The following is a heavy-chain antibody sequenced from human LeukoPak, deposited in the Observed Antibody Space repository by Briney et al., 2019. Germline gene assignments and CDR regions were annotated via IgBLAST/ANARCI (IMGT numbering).Heavy chain of an antibody. D-gene: IGHD5-18*01. CDR1: GGTFSSYA. V-gene: IGHV1-69*05. CDR2: IIPIFGTA. J-gene: IGHJ6*03. CDR3: ASKQPDPYYYYYYMDV. Sequence: SVKVSCKASGGTFSSYAISWVRQAPGQGLEWMGGIIPIFGTANYAQKFQGRVTITTDESTSTAYMELSSLRSEDTAVYYCASKQPDPYYYYYYMDVWGKGTTVTVSS.